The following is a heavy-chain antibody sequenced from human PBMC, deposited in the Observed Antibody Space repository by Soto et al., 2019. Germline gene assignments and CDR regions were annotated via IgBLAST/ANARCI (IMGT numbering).Heavy chain of an antibody. J-gene: IGHJ6*02. Sequence: QVQLVQFGAEVKKPGASVKVSCKASGYTFTDYYMHWVRPSPGQGLEWMGWINPNNGDTNDAQKFQGWVTVTRDTSISTAYMELNSLTSDDMAVYYCARSSHGLDVWGQGTTVTVSS. CDR3: ARSSHGLDV. CDR2: INPNNGDT. CDR1: GYTFTDYY. V-gene: IGHV1-2*04.